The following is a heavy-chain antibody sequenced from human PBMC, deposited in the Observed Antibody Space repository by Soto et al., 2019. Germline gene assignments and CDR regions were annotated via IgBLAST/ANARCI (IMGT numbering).Heavy chain of an antibody. CDR1: GFTCSNYW. CDR3: ARGGQHFRNPLWDNCYYGMDV. Sequence: EAQLGESGGGSVQPGASLRLSCTASGFTCSNYWMSWVRQAPGKGLEWVANIHQEGSEKDYVDSVQGRFTISRDYARNALFLQMNSLRAEDTAVYYCARGGQHFRNPLWDNCYYGMDVWGQGTTVTVSS. D-gene: IGHD3-16*01. J-gene: IGHJ6*02. CDR2: IHQEGSEK. V-gene: IGHV3-7*05.